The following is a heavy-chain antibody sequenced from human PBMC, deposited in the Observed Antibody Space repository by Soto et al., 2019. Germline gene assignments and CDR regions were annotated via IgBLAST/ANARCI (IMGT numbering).Heavy chain of an antibody. CDR2: IRGSGTTI. J-gene: IGHJ6*01. CDR1: GFTFSDYY. V-gene: IGHV3-11*01. CDR3: ARAQAFDSSGNYYPDYYYGMDV. Sequence: GGSLRLSCAASGFTFSDYYMSWIRQAPGKGLEWVSYIRGSGTTISYADSVRGRFTISRDNAKNSLFLQMNSLRAEDTAVYYCARAQAFDSSGNYYPDYYYGMDVWGQGTTVNVS. D-gene: IGHD3-22*01.